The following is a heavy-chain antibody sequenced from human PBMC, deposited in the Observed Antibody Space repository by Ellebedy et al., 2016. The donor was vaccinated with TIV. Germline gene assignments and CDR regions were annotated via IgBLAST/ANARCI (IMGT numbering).Heavy chain of an antibody. CDR1: GFTFSSFS. CDR2: IGTTTGSI. D-gene: IGHD5-12*01. J-gene: IGHJ4*02. Sequence: PGGSLRLSCTASGFTFSSFSMNWVRQAPGKGLEWLSYIGTTTGSISYADSAKGRFTISRDNAKNSLYLQMNSLRADDTALYYCASAARGSGAYESFWGQGTLVTVSS. V-gene: IGHV3-48*04. CDR3: ASAARGSGAYESF.